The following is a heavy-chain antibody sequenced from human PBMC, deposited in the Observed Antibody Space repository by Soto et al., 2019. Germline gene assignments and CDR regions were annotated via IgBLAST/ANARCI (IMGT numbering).Heavy chain of an antibody. CDR3: ATEGDSSGYYYVVEYFQH. CDR2: ISYDGSNK. Sequence: QVQLVESGGGVVQPGRSLRLSCAASGFTFSSYAMHWVRQAPGKGLEWVAVISYDGSNKYYADSVKGRLTISRDNSKNTLYLQMNSLRAEDTAVYYCATEGDSSGYYYVVEYFQHWGQGTLVTVSS. J-gene: IGHJ1*01. CDR1: GFTFSSYA. V-gene: IGHV3-30-3*01. D-gene: IGHD3-22*01.